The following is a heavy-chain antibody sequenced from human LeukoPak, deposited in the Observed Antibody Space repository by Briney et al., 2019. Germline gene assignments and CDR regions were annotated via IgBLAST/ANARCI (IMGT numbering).Heavy chain of an antibody. D-gene: IGHD3-10*01. V-gene: IGHV3-30*02. Sequence: GGSLRLSCAASGFTFTSYGMHWIRQAPGKGLEWVAFIRNDGSIKYNADSVKGRFTISRDNSKNTLYLQMNSLKTEDTAVYYCTTGFSGFGELFYYYYGMDVWGQGTTVTVSS. CDR2: IRNDGSIK. CDR1: GFTFTSYG. J-gene: IGHJ6*02. CDR3: TTGFSGFGELFYYYYGMDV.